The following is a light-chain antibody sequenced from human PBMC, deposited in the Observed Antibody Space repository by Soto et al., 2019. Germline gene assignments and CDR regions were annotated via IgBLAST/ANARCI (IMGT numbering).Light chain of an antibody. CDR1: QSLTTY. V-gene: IGKV3-11*01. J-gene: IGKJ4*01. CDR3: QQRSNWPLT. CDR2: DAS. Sequence: PGERATLSCRASQSLTTYLAWYQQMPGQAPRLLIYDASNRAAGIPARFSGSGSGTDFTLTISSLEPDDSAVYYFQQRSNWPLTFGGGTKVEIK.